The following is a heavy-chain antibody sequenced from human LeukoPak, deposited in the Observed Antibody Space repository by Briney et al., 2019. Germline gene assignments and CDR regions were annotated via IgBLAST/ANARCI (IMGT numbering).Heavy chain of an antibody. V-gene: IGHV3-30*02. CDR2: IRYDESDK. Sequence: GGSLRLSCAASGFTFSSYDMHWIRQAPGKGLEWVAFIRYDESDKKYADSVKGRFTISRDNSKNTLYLQMNSLRAEDTAVYYCARDNWYSSSWRNFDYWGQGTLVTVSS. J-gene: IGHJ4*02. CDR3: ARDNWYSSSWRNFDY. D-gene: IGHD6-13*01. CDR1: GFTFSSYD.